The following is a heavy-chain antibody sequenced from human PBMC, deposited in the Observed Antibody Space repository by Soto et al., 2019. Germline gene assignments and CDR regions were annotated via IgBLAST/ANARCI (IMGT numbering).Heavy chain of an antibody. CDR1: GGTFSSYA. V-gene: IGHV1-69*13. J-gene: IGHJ4*02. D-gene: IGHD6-13*01. CDR3: ALGAGTTAYDY. CDR2: IIPIFGTA. Sequence: SVKVSFTASGGTFSSYAISWVRQAPGQGLEWMGGIIPIFGTANYAQKFQGRVTITADESTSTAYMELSSLRSEDTAVYYCALGAGTTAYDYWGQGTLVTVSS.